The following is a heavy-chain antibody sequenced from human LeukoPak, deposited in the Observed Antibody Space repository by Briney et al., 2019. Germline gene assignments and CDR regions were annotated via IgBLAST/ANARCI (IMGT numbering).Heavy chain of an antibody. V-gene: IGHV3-21*01. Sequence: GGSLRLSSAAAGFTFSSFSMNWVRQPPGGGLEWVSSIISISSSRYYADSVKGRFTVSRDNAKNSLYQQMNTPRAEHTAVYYCAVYCSSTNCQRMGGPPFEHWGQGALVTVSS. J-gene: IGHJ4*02. CDR3: AVYCSSTNCQRMGGPPFEH. CDR1: GFTFSSFS. CDR2: IISISSSR. D-gene: IGHD2-2*01.